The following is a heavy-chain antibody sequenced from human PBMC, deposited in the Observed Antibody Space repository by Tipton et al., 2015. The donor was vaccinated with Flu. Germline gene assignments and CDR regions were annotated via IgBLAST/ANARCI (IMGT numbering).Heavy chain of an antibody. CDR2: VHQTGNA. J-gene: IGHJ3*02. V-gene: IGHV4-38-2*02. D-gene: IGHD6-19*01. Sequence: TLSLTCSVSGDSIGSPYFWGWIRRPPGKGLEWIGNVHQTGNAYYSPSLRSRVTIAVDRPKNQFSLRLTSVTAADTAVYYCARDARIGSGWYDAFDIWGQGTMVTVSS. CDR1: GDSIGSPYF. CDR3: ARDARIGSGWYDAFDI.